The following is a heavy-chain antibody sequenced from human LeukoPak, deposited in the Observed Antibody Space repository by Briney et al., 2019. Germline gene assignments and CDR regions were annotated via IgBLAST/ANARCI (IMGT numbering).Heavy chain of an antibody. CDR3: ARGRVTATDGFDI. J-gene: IGHJ3*02. CDR1: GFTFSDYY. D-gene: IGHD2-21*02. Sequence: PGGSLRLSCAASGFTFSDYYMSWIRQAPGKGLEWVSYISSSSSYTHYADSVKGRFTISRDNAKNSLYLQMNSLRAEDTAVYYCARGRVTATDGFDIWGQGTTVIVSS. V-gene: IGHV3-11*05. CDR2: ISSSSSYT.